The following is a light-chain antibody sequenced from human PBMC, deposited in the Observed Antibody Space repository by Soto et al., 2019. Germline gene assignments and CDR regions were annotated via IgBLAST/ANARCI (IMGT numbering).Light chain of an antibody. CDR3: SSYTSSGTLEV. V-gene: IGLV2-14*03. Sequence: QSALTQPASVSGSPGQSITISCTGSSGDVGGYNYVSWYQQHPGKAPKLMIFDVSDRPSGVSNRFSGSKSGDTASLTISGLQADDEADYYCSSYTSSGTLEVFGTGTKVTVL. J-gene: IGLJ1*01. CDR1: SGDVGGYNY. CDR2: DVS.